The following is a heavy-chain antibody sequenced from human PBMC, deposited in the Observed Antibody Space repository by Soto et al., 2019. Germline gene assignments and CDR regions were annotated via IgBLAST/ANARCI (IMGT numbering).Heavy chain of an antibody. CDR3: ARATPAGSADF. CDR2: ISYSGSS. J-gene: IGHJ4*02. CDR1: GGSNIRDGYY. V-gene: IGHV4-31*03. Sequence: NPSEPLSLTCTVSGGSNIRDGYYWSWIRQHPGKGLEWIAYISYSGSSYSNPSLKSRVTISADTSKNQFSLRLTSVTAADTAVYFCARATPAGSADFWGQGTLVTVSS. D-gene: IGHD2-2*01.